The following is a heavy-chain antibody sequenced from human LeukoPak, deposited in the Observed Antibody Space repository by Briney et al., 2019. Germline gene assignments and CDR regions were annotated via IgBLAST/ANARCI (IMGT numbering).Heavy chain of an antibody. CDR1: GFTFSSYE. Sequence: PGGSLRLSCAASGFTFSSYEMNWVRQAPGKGLEWVSYISSSGSTIYYADSVKGRFTISRDNAKNSLYLQMNSLRAEDTAVYYCARGGRIAAAMPSIYYYYYGMDVWGQGTTVTVSS. CDR2: ISSSGSTI. V-gene: IGHV3-48*03. J-gene: IGHJ6*02. CDR3: ARGGRIAAAMPSIYYYYYGMDV. D-gene: IGHD6-13*01.